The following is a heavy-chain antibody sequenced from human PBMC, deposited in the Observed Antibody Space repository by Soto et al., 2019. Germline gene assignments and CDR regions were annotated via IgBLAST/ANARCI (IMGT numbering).Heavy chain of an antibody. Sequence: QVQLVQSGAEVKRPGSSVKVSCKASGGTFSSYPISWMRQAPGQGLEWMGGTNGNLGTGNYAQKFRDRITITTDISTTTAYMELSSLTSEGTAVYYCARRDSHGYFRYFDNWGQVTLVTVSS. CDR2: TNGNLGTG. CDR3: ARRDSHGYFRYFDN. J-gene: IGHJ4*01. V-gene: IGHV1-69*06. CDR1: GGTFSSYP. D-gene: IGHD4-17*01.